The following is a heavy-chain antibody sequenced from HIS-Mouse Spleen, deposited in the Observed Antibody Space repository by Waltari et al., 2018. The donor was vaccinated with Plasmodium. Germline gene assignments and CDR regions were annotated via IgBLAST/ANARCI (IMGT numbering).Heavy chain of an antibody. J-gene: IGHJ2*01. V-gene: IGHV3-7*01. CDR1: GFTFSSYW. D-gene: IGHD6-13*01. CDR2: IRQDGSEK. Sequence: EVQLVESGGGLVHPGGSLRLPCAASGFTFSSYWMSWVRQAPGKGLEWVDNIRQDGSEKYYVDSVKGRFTISRDNAKNSLYLQMNRLRAEDTAVYYCASSWYWYFDLWGRGTLVTVSS. CDR3: ASSWYWYFDL.